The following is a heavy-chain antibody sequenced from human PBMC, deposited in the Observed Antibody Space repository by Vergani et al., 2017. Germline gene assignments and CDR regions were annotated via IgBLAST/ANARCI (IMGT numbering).Heavy chain of an antibody. CDR1: GYTFTGYY. V-gene: IGHV1-8*02. Sequence: QVQLVQSGAEVKKPGASVKVSCKASGYTFTGYYMHWVRQAPGQGLEWMGWINPNSGNTGYAQKFQGRVTMTRNTSISTAYMELSSLRSEDTAVYYCARGLKTYYYDSSGYFVLGYWGQGTLVTVSS. D-gene: IGHD3-22*01. CDR2: INPNSGNT. CDR3: ARGLKTYYYDSSGYFVLGY. J-gene: IGHJ4*02.